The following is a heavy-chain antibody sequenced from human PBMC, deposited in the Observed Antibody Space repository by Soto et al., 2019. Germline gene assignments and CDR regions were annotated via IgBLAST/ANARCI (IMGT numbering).Heavy chain of an antibody. CDR1: GFTFTNYG. CDR2: ISGAGDTT. CDR3: AKSFTQSNVWRAYRHKTHFDY. V-gene: IGHV3-23*01. D-gene: IGHD3-16*02. J-gene: IGHJ4*02. Sequence: EVRLLESGGGLVQPGGSLRLSCEGSGFTFTNYGMDWVRQAPGKGLEWISFISGAGDTTYYGDSVKGRFIISRDNSKNTLYLQMNSLRAEDTALYYCAKSFTQSNVWRAYRHKTHFDYWGQGALVTVTS.